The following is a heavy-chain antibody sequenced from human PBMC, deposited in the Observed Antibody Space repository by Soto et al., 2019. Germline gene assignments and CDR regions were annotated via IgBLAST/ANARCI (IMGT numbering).Heavy chain of an antibody. D-gene: IGHD3-16*01. Sequence: QVQLVQSGAEVKQPGSSVRVSCKASGTIFSSYTISWVRQAPGQGLEWMGRIIPILGETNSAQKFHGRVTLTADKSTNTAYMELNSLRLEDTALYYCARGLGGRMDDWGQGTTVTVSS. J-gene: IGHJ6*02. CDR3: ARGLGGRMDD. V-gene: IGHV1-69*08. CDR1: GTIFSSYT. CDR2: IIPILGET.